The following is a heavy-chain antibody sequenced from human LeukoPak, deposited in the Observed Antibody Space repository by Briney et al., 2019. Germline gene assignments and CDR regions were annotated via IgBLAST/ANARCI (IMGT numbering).Heavy chain of an antibody. CDR2: INPNSGGT. D-gene: IGHD6-6*01. V-gene: IGHV1-2*02. CDR1: GYTFTGYY. J-gene: IGHJ6*03. CDR3: AGGIAARPTPYYYYYYYMDV. Sequence: ASVKVSCKASGYTFTGYYMHWVRQAPGQGLEWMGWINPNSGGTNYAQKFQGRVTMTRDTSISTAYMELSRLRSDDTAVYYCAGGIAARPTPYYYYYYYMDVWGKGTTVTVS.